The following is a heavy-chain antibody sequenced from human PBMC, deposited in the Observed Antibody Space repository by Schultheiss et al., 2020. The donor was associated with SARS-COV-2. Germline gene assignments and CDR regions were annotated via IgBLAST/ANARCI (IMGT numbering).Heavy chain of an antibody. J-gene: IGHJ4*02. Sequence: SQTLSLTCAIAGDSVSSNSAAWTWIRQSPSRGLEWLGRTYYRSKWYYDYAESVKSRITINPDTSKNQFSLQLSSVTAADTAVYYCAKPGGSWYVQYFDDWGQGTLVTVSS. V-gene: IGHV6-1*01. CDR1: GDSVSSNSAA. CDR2: TYYRSKWYY. D-gene: IGHD6-13*01. CDR3: AKPGGSWYVQYFDD.